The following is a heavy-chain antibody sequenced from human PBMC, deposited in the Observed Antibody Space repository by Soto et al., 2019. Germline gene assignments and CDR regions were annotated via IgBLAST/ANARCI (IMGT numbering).Heavy chain of an antibody. CDR2: LNRNGAYT. CDR1: GITFSSFA. V-gene: IGHV3-23*01. Sequence: EVQLLESGGGLVQPGGSLRLSCAASGITFSSFAMSWVRQAPGKGLEWVSGLNRNGAYTYYSASVKGRFTISRDNSKKTMYMRIKSLSAEDTDVYYCAKAHLYCCGGNCFSPSEGGQGTLVTVSS. D-gene: IGHD2-15*01. CDR3: AKAHLYCCGGNCFSPSE. J-gene: IGHJ4*02.